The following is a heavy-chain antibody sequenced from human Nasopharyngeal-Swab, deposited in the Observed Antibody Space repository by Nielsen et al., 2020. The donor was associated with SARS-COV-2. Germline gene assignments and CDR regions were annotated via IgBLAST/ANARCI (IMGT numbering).Heavy chain of an antibody. V-gene: IGHV5-51*01. CDR3: ARTAIEGGYYRGDAFDI. CDR2: IYPGDSDT. J-gene: IGHJ3*02. Sequence: GESLKISCKGSGYRFISYWIGWARQMPGKGLEWMGIIYPGDSDTTYSPSFQGQVTISADKSINTAYLQWSSLTASDTAMYYCARTAIEGGYYRGDAFDIWGQGTMVTVSS. CDR1: GYRFISYW. D-gene: IGHD3-22*01.